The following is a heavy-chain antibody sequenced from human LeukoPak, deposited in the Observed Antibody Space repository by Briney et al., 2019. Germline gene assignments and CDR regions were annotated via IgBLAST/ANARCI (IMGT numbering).Heavy chain of an antibody. J-gene: IGHJ4*02. Sequence: PGGSLRPSRAVSGLTINANYMSWVRQAPGKGLEWVSVLYSAGGTYYADFVKGRFIISRDNSRNTLYLQMNSLTVEDTAVYFCARDRALAQFDYWGQGTLVTVSS. D-gene: IGHD1-1*01. CDR1: GLTINANY. V-gene: IGHV3-53*01. CDR3: ARDRALAQFDY. CDR2: LYSAGGT.